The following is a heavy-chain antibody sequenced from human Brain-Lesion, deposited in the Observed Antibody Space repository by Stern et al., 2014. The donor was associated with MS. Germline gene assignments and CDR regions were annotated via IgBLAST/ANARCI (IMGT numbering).Heavy chain of an antibody. CDR3: AMYGDSPFDY. D-gene: IGHD4-17*01. Sequence: QVQLQQSGGGLVKPGGSLRLSCAASGFTFSDSYMNWIRQAPGKGLEWVSYISRSGSIIYYADSVKGRFTISRDNAKNSLYLQMNSLRAEDTAVYYCAMYGDSPFDYWGQGTLVTVSS. V-gene: IGHV3-11*01. CDR2: ISRSGSII. CDR1: GFTFSDSY. J-gene: IGHJ4*02.